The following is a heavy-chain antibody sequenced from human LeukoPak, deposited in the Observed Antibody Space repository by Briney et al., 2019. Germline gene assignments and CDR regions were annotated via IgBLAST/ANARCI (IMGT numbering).Heavy chain of an antibody. CDR1: GGSISSIFYF. CDR2: IYSSGNT. V-gene: IGHV4-61*09. CDR3: ARVTYGSGNYYVYYYYMDV. D-gene: IGHD3-10*01. J-gene: IGHJ6*03. Sequence: PSQTLSLTCTVSGGSISSIFYFWSGMRQPAGKGLEWMGHIYSSGNTNYNPSLKSRVTISIDTSKNQFSLKVTSVTAADTAVYYCARVTYGSGNYYVYYYYMDVWGKGTTVTVSS.